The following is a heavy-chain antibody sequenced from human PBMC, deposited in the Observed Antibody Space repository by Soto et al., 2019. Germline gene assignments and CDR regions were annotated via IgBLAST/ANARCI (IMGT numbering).Heavy chain of an antibody. CDR2: INPNSGGT. Sequence: ASVKVSCKASGYTFTGYYMHWVRQAPGQGLEWMGWINPNSGGTNYAQKFQGWVTMTRDTSISTAYMELSRLRSDDTAVYYCARGSGNFAEDPAVYYYYHGMDVWGQGTTVTVSS. J-gene: IGHJ6*02. V-gene: IGHV1-2*04. D-gene: IGHD1-26*01. CDR1: GYTFTGYY. CDR3: ARGSGNFAEDPAVYYYYHGMDV.